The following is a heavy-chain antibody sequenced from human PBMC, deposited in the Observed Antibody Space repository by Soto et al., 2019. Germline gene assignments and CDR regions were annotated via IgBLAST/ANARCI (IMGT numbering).Heavy chain of an antibody. J-gene: IGHJ4*02. CDR3: ARGPDIVVVVAATHFDY. CDR2: INPKSGGT. V-gene: IGHV1-2*04. CDR1: GYTFTGYY. Sequence: ASVKVSCKASGYTFTGYYMHWVRQAPGQGLEWMGWINPKSGGTNYAQKFQGWVAMTRDTSITTAYMELSRLRSDDTAVYYCARGPDIVVVVAATHFDYWGQ. D-gene: IGHD2-15*01.